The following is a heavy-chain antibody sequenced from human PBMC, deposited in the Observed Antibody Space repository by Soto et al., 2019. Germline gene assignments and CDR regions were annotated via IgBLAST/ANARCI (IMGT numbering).Heavy chain of an antibody. CDR2: MNPNSGNT. V-gene: IGHV1-8*01. CDR1: GYTFTSYD. CDR3: ARRGYSSSWYYYDYYGMDV. Sequence: QVQLVQSGAEVKKPGASVKVSCKASGYTFTSYDINWVRQATGQGLEWMGWMNPNSGNTGYAQKFQGRVTMTRNTSISTAYMELSSLRSEDTAVYYCARRGYSSSWYYYDYYGMDVWGTGATVTVSS. D-gene: IGHD6-13*01. J-gene: IGHJ6*04.